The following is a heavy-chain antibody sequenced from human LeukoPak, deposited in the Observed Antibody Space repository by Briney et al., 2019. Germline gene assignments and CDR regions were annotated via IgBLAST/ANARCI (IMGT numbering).Heavy chain of an antibody. V-gene: IGHV4-59*11. CDR3: ARGIAVAGTHYYYYYGMDV. J-gene: IGHJ6*02. CDR1: GGSISSHY. CDR2: IYYSGSPT. D-gene: IGHD6-19*01. Sequence: SETLSLTCTVSGGSISSHYWGWIRQPPGKGLEWVGYIYYSGSPTNYNPSLKSRVTISVDTSKNQFSLKLSSVTAADTAMYYCARGIAVAGTHYYYYYGMDVWGQGTTVTVSS.